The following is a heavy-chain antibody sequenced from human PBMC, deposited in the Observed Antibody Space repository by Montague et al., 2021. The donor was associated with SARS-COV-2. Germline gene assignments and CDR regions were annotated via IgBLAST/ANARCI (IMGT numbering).Heavy chain of an antibody. CDR3: GRGVVAATPVVDY. J-gene: IGHJ4*02. V-gene: IGHV4-4*07. CDR1: GDSISSFY. CDR2: IYASGGT. Sequence: SETLSLTCTVSGDSISSFYWNWIRQPAGKGLEWIGRIYASGGTNYNPSXKGRVTMSVDTSKNQFSLKLNSVTAADTAVYYCGRGVVAATPVVDYWGRGTLVTVSS. D-gene: IGHD2-15*01.